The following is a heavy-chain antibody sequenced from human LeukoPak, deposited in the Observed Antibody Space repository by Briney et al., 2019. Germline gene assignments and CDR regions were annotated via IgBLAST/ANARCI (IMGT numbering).Heavy chain of an antibody. V-gene: IGHV3-30*02. J-gene: IGHJ3*02. CDR2: IRCDGSNK. Sequence: GGSLRLSCAASGFTFSSYGMHWVRQAPGKGLEWVAFIRCDGSNKCYADSVKGRFTISRGNSKNTLYLQMNSLRAEDTAVYYCANLHDYGDSNDAFDIWGQGTMVTVSS. D-gene: IGHD4-17*01. CDR3: ANLHDYGDSNDAFDI. CDR1: GFTFSSYG.